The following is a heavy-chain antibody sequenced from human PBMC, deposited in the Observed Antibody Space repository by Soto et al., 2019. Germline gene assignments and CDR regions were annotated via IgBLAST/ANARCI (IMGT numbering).Heavy chain of an antibody. V-gene: IGHV3-23*01. D-gene: IGHD1-7*01. CDR1: GFTFSSYA. J-gene: IGHJ4*02. Sequence: EVQLLESGGGLVQPGGSLRLSCAASGFTFSSYAMSWVRQAPGKGLEWVSAISGSGGSTYYADSVKGWFTISRDNSKNTLYLQMNSLRAEDTGVYYCAKDLGVSGTTGLDYWGQGTLVTVSS. CDR2: ISGSGGST. CDR3: AKDLGVSGTTGLDY.